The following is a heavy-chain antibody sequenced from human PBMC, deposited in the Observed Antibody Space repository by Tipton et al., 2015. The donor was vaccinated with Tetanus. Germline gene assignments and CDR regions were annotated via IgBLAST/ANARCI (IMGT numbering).Heavy chain of an antibody. CDR3: ASHYGSGSDDAFDI. Sequence: GLVKPSETLSLTCTVSGGSISSYYWSWIRQPPGKGLEWIGSVYYDGSAYRNPSLESRLTISVDTSKNQFSLKLNSVSAADTAVFYGASHYGSGSDDAFDIWGQGTMVTVSS. CDR1: GGSISSYY. D-gene: IGHD3-10*01. J-gene: IGHJ3*02. CDR2: VYYDGSA. V-gene: IGHV4-59*05.